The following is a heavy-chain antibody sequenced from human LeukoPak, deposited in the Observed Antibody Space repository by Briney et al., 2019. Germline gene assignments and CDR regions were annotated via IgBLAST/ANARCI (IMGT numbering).Heavy chain of an antibody. CDR3: ARGPNYSTRIAVAGTPPDFDY. CDR1: GGSFSGYY. CDR2: INHSGST. J-gene: IGHJ4*02. Sequence: SETLSLTCAVYGGSFSGYYGSWIRQPPGKGLEWIGEINHSGSTNYNPSLKSRVTISVDTSKNQFSLKLSSVTAADTAVYYCARGPNYSTRIAVAGTPPDFDYWGQGTLVTVSS. D-gene: IGHD6-19*01. V-gene: IGHV4-34*01.